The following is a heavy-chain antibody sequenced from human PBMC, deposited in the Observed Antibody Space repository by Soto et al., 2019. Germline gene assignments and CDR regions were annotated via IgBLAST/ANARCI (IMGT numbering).Heavy chain of an antibody. CDR2: IWYDGSNK. V-gene: IGHV3-33*01. CDR3: AREAPDGDWFDP. CDR1: GFTFSSYG. J-gene: IGHJ5*02. D-gene: IGHD3-10*01. Sequence: QVQLVESGGGVVQPGRSLRLSCAASGFTFSSYGMHWVRQAPGKGLEWVAVIWYDGSNKYYAESVKGRFTISRDNSKNTLYLQMNSLRAEDTAVYYCAREAPDGDWFDPWGQGTLVTVSS.